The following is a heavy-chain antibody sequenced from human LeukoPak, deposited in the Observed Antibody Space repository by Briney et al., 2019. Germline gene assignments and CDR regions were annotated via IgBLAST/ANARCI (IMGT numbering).Heavy chain of an antibody. D-gene: IGHD3-3*01. CDR3: ARATLRFTIFGVFIPGHSQN. CDR2: INHSGST. V-gene: IGHV4-34*01. CDR1: GGSFSGYY. Sequence: PSETLSLTCAVYGGSFSGYYWSWIRQPPGKGLEWIGEINHSGSTNYNPSLKSRVTISVDTSKNQFSLKLSSVTAADTAVYYCARATLRFTIFGVFIPGHSQNWGKAPWSPSPQ. J-gene: IGHJ1*01.